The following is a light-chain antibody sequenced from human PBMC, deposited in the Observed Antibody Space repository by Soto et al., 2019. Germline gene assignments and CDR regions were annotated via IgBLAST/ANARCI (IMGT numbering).Light chain of an antibody. CDR2: GAS. J-gene: IGKJ1*01. V-gene: IGKV3-20*01. CDR3: QQYGRSSWT. CDR1: QSVSSSY. Sequence: EIVLTQSPGTLSLSPGERATLSCRASQSVSSSYLAWYQQKSGQAPRLLIYGASNRATGIPDRFSGSGSGTDFTLTISRLEPEDFAVYSCQQYGRSSWTFGQGTKVEIK.